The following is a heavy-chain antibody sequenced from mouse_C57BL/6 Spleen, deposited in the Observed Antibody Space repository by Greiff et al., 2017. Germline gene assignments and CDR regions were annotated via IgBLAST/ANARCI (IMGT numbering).Heavy chain of an antibody. Sequence: QVQLQQPGAELVKPGASVKLSCKASGYTFTSYWMHWVKQRLGRGLEWIGRIDPNSGGTKYNEKFKSKATLTVDKPSSTAYMQLSSLTSEDSAVYYCARGDYDGYYGNYFDYWGQGTTLTVSS. CDR3: ARGDYDGYYGNYFDY. CDR1: GYTFTSYW. J-gene: IGHJ2*01. V-gene: IGHV1-72*01. D-gene: IGHD2-3*01. CDR2: IDPNSGGT.